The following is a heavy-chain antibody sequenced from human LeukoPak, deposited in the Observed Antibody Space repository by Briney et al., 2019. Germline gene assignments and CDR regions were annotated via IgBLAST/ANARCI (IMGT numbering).Heavy chain of an antibody. V-gene: IGHV1-69*05. CDR3: ARAGGWNYVTEYYYMDV. D-gene: IGHD1-7*01. J-gene: IGHJ6*03. CDR2: IIPIFGTA. Sequence: SVKVSCKASGGTFSSYAISWVRQAPGQGLEWMGGIIPIFGTANYAQKFQGRVTFTTDESTSTAYMELSSLRSEDTAVYYCARAGGWNYVTEYYYMDVWGKGTTVTVSS. CDR1: GGTFSSYA.